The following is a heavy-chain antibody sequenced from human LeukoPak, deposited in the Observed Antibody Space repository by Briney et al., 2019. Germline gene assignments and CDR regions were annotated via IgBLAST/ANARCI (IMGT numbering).Heavy chain of an antibody. CDR1: GGSINNYY. CDR2: IYTSGST. D-gene: IGHD3-16*01. Sequence: KPLETLSLTCTVSGGSINNYYWTWIRQPAGKGLEWIGRIYTSGSTNYNPSLKGRVTMSVDTSKSQFSLKLSSVTAADTAVYYCARGGYEYYYMDVWGKGTTVTVSS. V-gene: IGHV4-4*07. J-gene: IGHJ6*03. CDR3: ARGGYEYYYMDV.